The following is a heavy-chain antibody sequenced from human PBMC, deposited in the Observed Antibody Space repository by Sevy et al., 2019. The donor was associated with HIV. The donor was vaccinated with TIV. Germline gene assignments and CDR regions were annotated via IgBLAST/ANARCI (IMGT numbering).Heavy chain of an antibody. D-gene: IGHD2-15*01. CDR3: AKDKLLDAFDI. V-gene: IGHV1-2*06. CDR1: GYTFSDNY. J-gene: IGHJ3*02. Sequence: ASVKVSCKASGYTFSDNYMHWVRQAPGQGLEWVGRINPRTGDTKYAQKFQGRVTVTRDTSISTAYMELSRLKSDDTAIYYCAKDKLLDAFDIWGQGTRVTVSS. CDR2: INPRTGDT.